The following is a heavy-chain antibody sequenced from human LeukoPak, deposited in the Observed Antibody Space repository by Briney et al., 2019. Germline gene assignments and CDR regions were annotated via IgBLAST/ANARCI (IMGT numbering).Heavy chain of an antibody. CDR3: ARRATMVRGVIIVKSYYYYYMDV. Sequence: GSLRLSCAASGFTFRSYSMNWIRQPPGKGLEWIGEIDHSGSTNYNPSLKSRVTISVDTSKNQFSLKLSSVTAADTAVYYCARRATMVRGVIIVKSYYYYYMDVWGKGTTVTISS. D-gene: IGHD3-10*01. V-gene: IGHV4-34*01. CDR2: IDHSGST. CDR1: GFTFRSYS. J-gene: IGHJ6*03.